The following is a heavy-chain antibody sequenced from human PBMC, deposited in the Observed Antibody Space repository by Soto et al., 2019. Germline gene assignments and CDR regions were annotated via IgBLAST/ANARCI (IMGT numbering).Heavy chain of an antibody. CDR3: ARRYGPGFDY. D-gene: IGHD4-17*01. Sequence: QVQLQESGPGLVKPSETLSLTCTVSGGSISSYYWSWIRQPPGKGLEWMGYIYYSGSTNHNPPLKSRVPISVDTSKNQFSLKLSSVTAADTAVYYCARRYGPGFDYWGQGTLVTVSS. CDR2: IYYSGST. J-gene: IGHJ4*02. CDR1: GGSISSYY. V-gene: IGHV4-59*08.